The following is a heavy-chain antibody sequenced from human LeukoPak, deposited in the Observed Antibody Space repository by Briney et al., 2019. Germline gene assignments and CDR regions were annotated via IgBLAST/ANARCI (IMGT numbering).Heavy chain of an antibody. Sequence: SETLSLTCTVSGGSISSYCWSWIRQPAGKGLEWIGRIYTSGSTNYNPSLKSRVTMSVDTSKNQFSLKLSSVTAADTAVYYCAREGYYYDSSGYYYVAFDYWGQGTLVTVSS. CDR1: GGSISSYC. D-gene: IGHD3-22*01. CDR2: IYTSGST. CDR3: AREGYYYDSSGYYYVAFDY. J-gene: IGHJ4*02. V-gene: IGHV4-4*07.